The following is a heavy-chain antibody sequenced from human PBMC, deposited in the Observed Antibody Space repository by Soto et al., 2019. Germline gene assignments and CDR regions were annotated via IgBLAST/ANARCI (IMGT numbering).Heavy chain of an antibody. J-gene: IGHJ4*02. CDR2: ISAYNGNT. D-gene: IGHD6-13*01. CDR1: GYTFTSYG. Sequence: ASVKVSCKASGYTFTSYGISWVRQAPGQGLEWMGWISAYNGNTNYAQKLQGRVTMTTDTSTSTAYMELRSLRSDDTAVYYCARERRAAGTRLYYFDYWGQGTLVTVSS. V-gene: IGHV1-18*01. CDR3: ARERRAAGTRLYYFDY.